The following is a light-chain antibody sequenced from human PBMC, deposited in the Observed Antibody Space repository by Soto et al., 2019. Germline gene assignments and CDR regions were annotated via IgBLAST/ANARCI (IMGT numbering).Light chain of an antibody. CDR3: SSHAGSINVA. CDR1: SSDVGGYNY. J-gene: IGLJ2*01. Sequence: QSVLTQPPSASGSPGQSVTISCTGSSSDVGGYNYVSWYQQHPGKAPKLMIYEVFKRPSGVPDRFSGSKSGNTASLTVSGLQAEDEADYYYSSHAGSINVAFGGGTKLTVL. V-gene: IGLV2-8*01. CDR2: EVF.